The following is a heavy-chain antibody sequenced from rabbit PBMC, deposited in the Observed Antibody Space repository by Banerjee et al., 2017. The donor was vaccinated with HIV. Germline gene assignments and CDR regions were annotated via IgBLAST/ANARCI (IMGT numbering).Heavy chain of an antibody. CDR3: ARDGLYYGMDL. V-gene: IGHV1S45*01. CDR1: GFSLSSSYY. J-gene: IGHJ6*01. Sequence: QEQMVESGGDLVQPEGSLTLTCTASGFSLSSSYYMCWVRQAPGKGLEWIACINTSSGNTVYATWAKGRFTISRSTSLNTVTLQMTSLTAADTATYFCARDGLYYGMDLWGQGTLVTVS. CDR2: INTSSGNT.